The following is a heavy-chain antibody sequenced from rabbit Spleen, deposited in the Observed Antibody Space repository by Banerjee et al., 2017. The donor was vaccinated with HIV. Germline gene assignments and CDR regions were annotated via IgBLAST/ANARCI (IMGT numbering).Heavy chain of an antibody. CDR1: GFDFSSTYY. CDR3: ARGSATMTMVITGYYLSL. V-gene: IGHV1S40*01. D-gene: IGHD2-1*01. Sequence: QSLEESGGGLVQPEGSLALTCKASGFDFSSTYYMCWVRQAPGKGLEWIACIKTSNSRTYDATWAKGRFTISKASSTPVTLQLNSLTAADTATYFCARGSATMTMVITGYYLSLWGQGTLVTVS. J-gene: IGHJ4*01. CDR2: IKTSNSRT.